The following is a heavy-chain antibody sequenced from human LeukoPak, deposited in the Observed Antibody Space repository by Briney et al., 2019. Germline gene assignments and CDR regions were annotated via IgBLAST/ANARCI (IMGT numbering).Heavy chain of an antibody. CDR2: ISAYNGNT. D-gene: IGHD4-17*01. CDR3: AASRDYGDYEADY. CDR1: GYTFTSYG. J-gene: IGHJ4*02. V-gene: IGHV1-18*01. Sequence: ASVKVSCKASGYTFTSYGISWVRQAPGQGLEWMRWISAYNGNTNYAQKLQGRVTMTTDTSTSTAHMELRSLRSDDTAVYYCAASRDYGDYEADYWGQGTLVTVSS.